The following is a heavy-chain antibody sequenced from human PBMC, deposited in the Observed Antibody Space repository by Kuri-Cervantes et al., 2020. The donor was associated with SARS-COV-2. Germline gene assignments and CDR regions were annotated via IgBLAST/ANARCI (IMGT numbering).Heavy chain of an antibody. V-gene: IGHV3-30*02. J-gene: IGHJ5*02. CDR3: ARDPIRGYCSSTSCLPRGVWFDP. CDR1: GFTFSSYG. D-gene: IGHD2-2*01. Sequence: GGSLRLSCAASGFTFSSYGMHWVRQAPGKGLEWVAFIRYDGSNKYYADSVKGRFTISRDNSKNTLHLQMNSLRAEDTAVYYCARDPIRGYCSSTSCLPRGVWFDPWGQGTLVTVSS. CDR2: IRYDGSNK.